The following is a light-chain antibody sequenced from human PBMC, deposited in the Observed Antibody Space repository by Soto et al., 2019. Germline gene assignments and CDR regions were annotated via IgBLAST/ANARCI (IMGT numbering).Light chain of an antibody. CDR3: QQYNDWPFT. V-gene: IGKV3-15*01. CDR1: QSVSVN. J-gene: IGKJ3*01. CDR2: GVS. Sequence: EIVMTQSPGTLSVSPGERATLSCRASQSVSVNLAWYQQNPGQAPRLLIYGVSTRATGIPARFSGSESGTEFTLTICSLQSEDFAVYYCQQYNDWPFTFGPGTKVDIK.